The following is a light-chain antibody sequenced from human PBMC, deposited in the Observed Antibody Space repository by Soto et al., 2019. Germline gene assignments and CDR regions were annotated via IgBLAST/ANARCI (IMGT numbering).Light chain of an antibody. J-gene: IGKJ5*01. V-gene: IGKV3-15*01. CDR2: AAS. Sequence: EIVMTHSPATLSVSPGGRATLSCRASQSVRSNLAWHQQKPGQAPRLLIYAASTRATGIPVRFSGSASGTEFTLTISSLQSEDFAVYYCQQRSNWITFGQGTRLEIK. CDR1: QSVRSN. CDR3: QQRSNWIT.